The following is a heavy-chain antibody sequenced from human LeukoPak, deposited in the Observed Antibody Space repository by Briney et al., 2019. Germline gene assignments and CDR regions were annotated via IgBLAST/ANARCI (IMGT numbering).Heavy chain of an antibody. CDR3: ARAQDYDSSGYAFPFDY. V-gene: IGHV3-30*04. J-gene: IGHJ4*02. CDR1: GFTFSSYA. D-gene: IGHD3-22*01. Sequence: PGRSLRLSCAASGFTFSSYAMHWVRQAPGKGLEWVAVISYDGSNKYYADSVKGRFTISRDNSKNTLYLQVNSLRAEDTAVYYCARAQDYDSSGYAFPFDYWGQGTLVTVSS. CDR2: ISYDGSNK.